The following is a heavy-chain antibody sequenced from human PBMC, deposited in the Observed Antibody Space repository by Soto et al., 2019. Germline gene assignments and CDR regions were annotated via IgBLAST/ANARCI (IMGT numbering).Heavy chain of an antibody. CDR2: IYPGDSDT. Sequence: GESLKISCKGSGYSFTTYWIGWVRQMPGKGLEWMGIIYPGDSDTRYSPSFQGQVTISADKSISTAYLQWSSLKPSDSAMYYCAGGGVRGVITRTRDYYGMDVWGQGTTVTVSS. J-gene: IGHJ6*02. D-gene: IGHD3-10*01. V-gene: IGHV5-51*01. CDR1: GYSFTTYW. CDR3: AGGGVRGVITRTRDYYGMDV.